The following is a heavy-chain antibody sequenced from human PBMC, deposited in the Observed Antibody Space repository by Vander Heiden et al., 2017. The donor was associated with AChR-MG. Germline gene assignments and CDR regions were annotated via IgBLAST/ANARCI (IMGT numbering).Heavy chain of an antibody. J-gene: IGHJ4*02. D-gene: IGHD1-26*01. CDR1: GGTFSSYA. CDR3: ARARGIRGSCDY. CDR2: IIPILGIA. Sequence: QVQLVQSGAEVQKPGSSVKVSCKASGGTFSSYAISWVRQAPGQGLEWMGRIIPILGIANYAQKFQGRVTITADKSTSTAYMELSSLRSEDTAVYYCARARGIRGSCDYWGQGTLVTVSS. V-gene: IGHV1-69*04.